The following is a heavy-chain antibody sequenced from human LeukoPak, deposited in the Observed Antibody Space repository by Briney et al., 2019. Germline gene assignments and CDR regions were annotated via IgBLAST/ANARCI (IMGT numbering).Heavy chain of an antibody. CDR1: GFTFSSYS. CDR2: ISSSSSYI. Sequence: GGSLRLSCAASGFTFSSYSMSWVRQAPGKGLEWVSSISSSSSYIYYADSVKGRFTISRDNAKNSLYLQMNSLRAEDTAVYYCAIYGVSSPFDYWGQGTLVTVSS. CDR3: AIYGVSSPFDY. J-gene: IGHJ4*02. V-gene: IGHV3-21*01. D-gene: IGHD4-17*01.